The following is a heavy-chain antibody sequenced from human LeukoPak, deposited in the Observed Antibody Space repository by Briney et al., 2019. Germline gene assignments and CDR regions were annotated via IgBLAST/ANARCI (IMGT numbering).Heavy chain of an antibody. Sequence: SETLTLTCTVSGGSISSGGYYWIRQPAGKGLEWIGRTDTSGSTNYNPSLKSRITISLDTSKNQFSLKLSSVTAADTAVYYCVRGVMEVAGFYYFDCWGQGTLVTVSS. CDR3: VRGVMEVAGFYYFDC. V-gene: IGHV4-61*02. J-gene: IGHJ4*02. CDR2: TDTSGST. D-gene: IGHD3-16*01. CDR1: GGSISSGG.